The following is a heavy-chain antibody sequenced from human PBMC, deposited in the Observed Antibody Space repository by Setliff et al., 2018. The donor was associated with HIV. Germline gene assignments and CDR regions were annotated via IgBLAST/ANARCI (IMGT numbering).Heavy chain of an antibody. CDR3: ARGTAPRPASVLEFLEWLFPNWFDP. CDR2: MNPNNGNT. Sequence: GASVKVSCMASGYNFTDYDINWVRQATGQGLEGMGWMNPNNGNTGYAEKFQGRVTMTRDTSISTAYMELSSLRSDDTAVYYCARGTAPRPASVLEFLEWLFPNWFDPWGQGTLVTVSS. J-gene: IGHJ5*02. V-gene: IGHV1-8*02. CDR1: GYNFTDYD. D-gene: IGHD3-3*02.